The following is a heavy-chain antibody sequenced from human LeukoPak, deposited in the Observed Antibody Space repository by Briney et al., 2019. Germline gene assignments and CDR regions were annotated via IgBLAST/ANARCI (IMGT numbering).Heavy chain of an antibody. CDR2: LCCGGST. Sequence: SETLSLTCTVSGGSISSSTYYWGWIRQPPGKGLEWIGSLCCGGSTYYNPSLKRRVTISVDTSKNHFSLKLSSVTAADTAVYYCARLGGYYPYYFDCWGQGTLVTVSS. CDR1: GGSISSSTYY. V-gene: IGHV4-39*02. D-gene: IGHD3-3*01. CDR3: ARLGGYYPYYFDC. J-gene: IGHJ4*02.